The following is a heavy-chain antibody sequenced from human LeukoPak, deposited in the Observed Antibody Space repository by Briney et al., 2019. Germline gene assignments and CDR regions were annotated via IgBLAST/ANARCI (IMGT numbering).Heavy chain of an antibody. V-gene: IGHV4-31*03. Sequence: SQTLSLTCTVSGGSISSGGYYWSWIRQHPGKGLEWIGYIYYSGSTYYNPSLKSRVTISVDTSKNQFSLKLSSVTAADTAVYYCARVMEVRGVNHFDYSGQATLGTAAS. D-gene: IGHD3-10*01. CDR2: IYYSGST. CDR3: ARVMEVRGVNHFDY. J-gene: IGHJ4*02. CDR1: GGSISSGGYY.